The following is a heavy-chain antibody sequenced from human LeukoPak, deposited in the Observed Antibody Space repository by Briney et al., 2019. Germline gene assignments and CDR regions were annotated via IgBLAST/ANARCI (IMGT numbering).Heavy chain of an antibody. D-gene: IGHD6-19*01. CDR1: GGSISSGGYY. Sequence: SETLSLTCTVSGGSISSGGYYWSWIRQHPGKGLEWIGEINHSGSTNYNPSLKSRVTISVDTSKNQFSLKLSSVTAADTAVYYCARDGWAVAGSPNWFDPWGQGTLVTVSS. J-gene: IGHJ5*02. CDR3: ARDGWAVAGSPNWFDP. CDR2: INHSGST. V-gene: IGHV4-31*03.